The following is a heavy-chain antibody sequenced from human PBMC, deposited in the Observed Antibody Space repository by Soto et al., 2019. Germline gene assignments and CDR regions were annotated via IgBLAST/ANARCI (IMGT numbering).Heavy chain of an antibody. CDR1: GFTFTSFP. V-gene: IGHV3-23*01. Sequence: EVQLLESGGGLVQPGGSWSPSCPAPGFTFTSFPMSWFRKAPGKGRGWVSAIVGRGGSTSYADSVKGRFTISRDNSKNTLYLQMNSLRAEDTAVYYCARRSSGWYFDYWGQGTLVTVSS. D-gene: IGHD6-19*01. CDR3: ARRSSGWYFDY. CDR2: IVGRGGST. J-gene: IGHJ4*02.